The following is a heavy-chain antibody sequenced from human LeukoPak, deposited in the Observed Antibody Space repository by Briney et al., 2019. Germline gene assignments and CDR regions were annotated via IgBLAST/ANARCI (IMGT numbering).Heavy chain of an antibody. Sequence: QPGGSLRLSCAASGFTVSSNYVNWVRQAPGKGLEWVSATYSDGSTYYADFVKGRFTISRDNSKNTLYLQMNSLRAEDTAVYYCARDQLGPNAFDIWGQGTMVTVSS. V-gene: IGHV3-66*02. CDR3: ARDQLGPNAFDI. CDR1: GFTVSSNY. D-gene: IGHD1-1*01. J-gene: IGHJ3*02. CDR2: TYSDGST.